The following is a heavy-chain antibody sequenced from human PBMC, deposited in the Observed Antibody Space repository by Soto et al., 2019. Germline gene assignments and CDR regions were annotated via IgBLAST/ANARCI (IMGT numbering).Heavy chain of an antibody. CDR3: VRSEATALDY. CDR1: GGSFSGYY. V-gene: IGHV4-34*01. CDR2: INYSGST. Sequence: PSETLSLTCAVYGGSFSGYYWSWIRQPPGKGLEWIGEINYSGSTNYNPSLKSRVTISVDTSKNHFSLKLTSVTAADTAVYYCVRSEATALDYWGQGTLVTVSS. J-gene: IGHJ4*02.